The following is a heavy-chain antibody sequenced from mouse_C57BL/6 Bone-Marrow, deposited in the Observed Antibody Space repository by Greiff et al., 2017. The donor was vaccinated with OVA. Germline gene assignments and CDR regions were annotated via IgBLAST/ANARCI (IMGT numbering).Heavy chain of an antibody. CDR1: GFTFSDYG. CDR2: ISSGSSTI. Sequence: EVQGVESGGGLVKPGGSLKLSCAASGFTFSDYGMHWVRQAPEKGLEWVAYISSGSSTIYYADTVKGRFTISRDNAKNTLFLQMTSLRSEDTAMYYCAREGRYDYDGFAYWGQGTLVTVSA. CDR3: AREGRYDYDGFAY. J-gene: IGHJ3*01. V-gene: IGHV5-17*01. D-gene: IGHD2-4*01.